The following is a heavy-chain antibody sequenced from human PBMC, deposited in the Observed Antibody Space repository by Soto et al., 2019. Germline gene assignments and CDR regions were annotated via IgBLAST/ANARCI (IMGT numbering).Heavy chain of an antibody. J-gene: IGHJ4*02. CDR1: GFTFSSYG. V-gene: IGHV3-30*18. CDR2: ISYDGSNK. CDR3: AKSAIVVVITTYYFDY. Sequence: GGSLRLSCAASGFTFSSYGMHWVRQAPGKGLEWVAVISYDGSNKYYADSVKGRFTISRDNSKNTLYLQMNSLRAEDTAVYYCAKSAIVVVITTYYFDYWGQGTLVTVSS. D-gene: IGHD3-22*01.